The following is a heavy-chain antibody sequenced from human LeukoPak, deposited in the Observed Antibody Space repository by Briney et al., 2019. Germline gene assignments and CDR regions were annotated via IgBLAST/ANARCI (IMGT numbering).Heavy chain of an antibody. CDR1: GFTFSSSV. V-gene: IGHV3-23*01. CDR3: AKLLYYYDSSQPY. Sequence: GGSLRLSCAASGFTFSSSVMTWVCQAPGKGLEWVSAISGSGGSTYYADSVKGRFTISRDNSKNTLYLQMNSLRAEDTAVYYCAKLLYYYDSSQPYWGQGTLVTVSS. D-gene: IGHD3-22*01. CDR2: ISGSGGST. J-gene: IGHJ4*02.